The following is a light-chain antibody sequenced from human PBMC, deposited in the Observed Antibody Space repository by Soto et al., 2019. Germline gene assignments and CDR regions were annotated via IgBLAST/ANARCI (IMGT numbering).Light chain of an antibody. CDR3: QQYDNWPPET. Sequence: EIVMTQSPATLSVSPGERATLSCRASQSVDINLAWYQQKPGQGPRLLIYGASTRATGIPARFSGRGSGTEFTLTISSLQSEDFAVYCCQQYDNWPPETFGQGTKVEI. CDR1: QSVDIN. J-gene: IGKJ1*01. CDR2: GAS. V-gene: IGKV3-15*01.